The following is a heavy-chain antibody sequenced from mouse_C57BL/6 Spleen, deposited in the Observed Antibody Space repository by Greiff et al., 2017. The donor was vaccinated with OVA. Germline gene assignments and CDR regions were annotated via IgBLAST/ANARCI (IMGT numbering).Heavy chain of an antibody. CDR3: ARWNGSGLYYAMDY. D-gene: IGHD3-2*02. J-gene: IGHJ4*01. CDR2: IYPGSGST. V-gene: IGHV1-55*01. Sequence: QVQLQQPGAELVKPGASVKMSCKASGYTFTSYWITWVKQRPGQGLEWIGDIYPGSGSTHYNEKFKGKATLTVDTSSSTAYMQLSSLTSEDSAVYYCARWNGSGLYYAMDYWGQGTSVTVSS. CDR1: GYTFTSYW.